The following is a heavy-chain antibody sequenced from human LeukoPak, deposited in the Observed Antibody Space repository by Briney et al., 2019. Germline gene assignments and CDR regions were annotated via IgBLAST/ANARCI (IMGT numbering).Heavy chain of an antibody. J-gene: IGHJ4*02. CDR2: ISYDDTNK. D-gene: IGHD1-26*01. Sequence: GGSLRLSCAASGFTFSNYALHWVRQAPGKGLEWVAVISYDDTNKYYVDSVKGRFTISRDNSKNTLYLQMGSLRAEDMAVYYCARLVGGSYSDYWGQGTLVTVSS. V-gene: IGHV3-30*14. CDR1: GFTFSNYA. CDR3: ARLVGGSYSDY.